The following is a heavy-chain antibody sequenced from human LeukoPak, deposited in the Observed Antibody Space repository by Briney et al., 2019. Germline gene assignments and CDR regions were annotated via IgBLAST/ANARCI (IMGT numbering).Heavy chain of an antibody. Sequence: ASVKVSCKASGYTFTSYDINWVRQATGQGLEWMGWMNPNSGNTGYAQKLQGRVTMTTDTSPSTAYMELRSLRSDDTAVYYCARVVVGATTGYYYYMDVWGKGTTVTVSS. CDR3: ARVVVGATTGYYYYMDV. V-gene: IGHV1-8*02. CDR2: MNPNSGNT. D-gene: IGHD1-26*01. CDR1: GYTFTSYD. J-gene: IGHJ6*03.